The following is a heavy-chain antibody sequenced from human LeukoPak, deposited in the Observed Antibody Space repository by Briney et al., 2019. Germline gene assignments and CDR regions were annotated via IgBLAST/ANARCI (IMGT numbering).Heavy chain of an antibody. CDR1: GFTFSSYA. V-gene: IGHV3-23*01. Sequence: PGGSLRLSCAAPGFTFSSYAMSWVRQAPGKGLEWVSAISGSGGSTYYADSVKGRFTISRDNSKNTLYLQMNSLRAEDTAVYYCAKGRRGSPATTFDYWGQGTLVTVSS. J-gene: IGHJ4*02. CDR2: ISGSGGST. D-gene: IGHD5-12*01. CDR3: AKGRRGSPATTFDY.